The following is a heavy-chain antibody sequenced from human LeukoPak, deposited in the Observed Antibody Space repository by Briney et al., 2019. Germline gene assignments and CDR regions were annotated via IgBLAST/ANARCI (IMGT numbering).Heavy chain of an antibody. J-gene: IGHJ4*02. D-gene: IGHD6-13*01. CDR2: IYYSGST. CDR3: ARDLGYSSSWYDY. CDR1: GGSISSSSYY. V-gene: IGHV4-39*02. Sequence: SETLSLTCTVSGGSISSSSYYWGWFRQPPGKGLEWIGSIYYSGSTYYNPSLKSRLTISVDTSKNQFSLKLSSVTAADTAVHYCARDLGYSSSWYDYWGQGTLVTVSS.